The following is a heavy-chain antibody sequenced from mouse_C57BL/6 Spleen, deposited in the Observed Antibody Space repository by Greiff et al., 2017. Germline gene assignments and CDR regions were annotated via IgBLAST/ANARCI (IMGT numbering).Heavy chain of an antibody. V-gene: IGHV1-19*01. CDR3: ARALYYYGSSCVAY. J-gene: IGHJ3*01. Sequence: VQLQQSGPVLVKPGASVKMSCKASGYTFTDYYMNWVKQSHGKSLEWIGVINPYNGGTSYNQKFKGKATLTVDTSSSTAYMELNSLTSEDTAVSEDARALYYYGSSCVAYWGRGTLVTVTA. CDR2: INPYNGGT. D-gene: IGHD1-1*01. CDR1: GYTFTDYY.